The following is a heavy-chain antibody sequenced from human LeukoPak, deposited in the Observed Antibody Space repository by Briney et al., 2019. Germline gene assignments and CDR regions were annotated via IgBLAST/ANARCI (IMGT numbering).Heavy chain of an antibody. CDR1: GFTFSSYG. J-gene: IGHJ5*02. CDR3: ARDFSATNWFDP. V-gene: IGHV3-33*01. CDR2: IWYDGSNK. D-gene: IGHD2/OR15-2a*01. Sequence: GGSLRLSCAASGFTFSSYGMHWVRQAPGKGLEWVAVIWYDGSNKYYADSVKGRFTISRDNSKNTLYLQMNSLRAEDTAVYYCARDFSATNWFDPWGQGTLVTVYS.